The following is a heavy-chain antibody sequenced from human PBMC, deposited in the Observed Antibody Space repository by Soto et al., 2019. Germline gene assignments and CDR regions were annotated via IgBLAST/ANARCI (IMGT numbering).Heavy chain of an antibody. J-gene: IGHJ5*02. CDR3: ARDLGGGYCSGGSCSLGSNWFDP. Sequence: ASVKVSCKASGYTFTSYCISWVRQAPGQGLEWMGWISAYNGNTNYAQKLQGRVTMTTDTSTSTAYMELRSLRSDDTAVYYCARDLGGGYCSGGSCSLGSNWFDPWGQGTLVTVSS. D-gene: IGHD2-15*01. CDR2: ISAYNGNT. CDR1: GYTFTSYC. V-gene: IGHV1-18*01.